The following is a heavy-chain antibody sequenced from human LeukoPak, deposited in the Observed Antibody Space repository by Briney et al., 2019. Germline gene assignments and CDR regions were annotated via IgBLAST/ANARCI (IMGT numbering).Heavy chain of an antibody. D-gene: IGHD2-21*01. Sequence: QPGGSLRLSCAASGFTFSSYAMNWVRQAPGKGLEWVSAISGSGGSTYYADSVKGRFTISRDNSKNTLYLQTSSLRAEDTAVYYCAKDHSYYFDYWGQGTLVTVSS. CDR3: AKDHSYYFDY. CDR1: GFTFSSYA. V-gene: IGHV3-23*01. CDR2: ISGSGGST. J-gene: IGHJ4*02.